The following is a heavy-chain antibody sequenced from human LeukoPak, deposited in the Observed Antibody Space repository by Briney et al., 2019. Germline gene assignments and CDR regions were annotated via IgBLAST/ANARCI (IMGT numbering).Heavy chain of an antibody. V-gene: IGHV4-59*08. Sequence: PSETLSLTCTVSGGSISSYYWSWIRQPPGKGLEWIGYIYYSGSTNYNPSLKSRVTISVDTSKNQFSLKLSSVTAADTAVYYCARHRGYYDSSGYYYFDSWGQGTLVTVSS. CDR3: ARHRGYYDSSGYYYFDS. D-gene: IGHD3-22*01. J-gene: IGHJ4*02. CDR2: IYYSGST. CDR1: GGSISSYY.